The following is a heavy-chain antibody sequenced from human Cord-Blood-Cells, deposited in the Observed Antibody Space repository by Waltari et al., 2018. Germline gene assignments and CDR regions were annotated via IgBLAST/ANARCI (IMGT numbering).Heavy chain of an antibody. J-gene: IGHJ4*02. CDR1: GGSFSGYY. Sequence: QVQLQQWGAGLLKPSETLSLTCAVYGGSFSGYYWSWIRQPPGKGLEWIGEINHSGNTNYNPSLKSRVTISVDTSKNQFSLKLSSVTAADTAAYYCARHHQTTCFDYWGQGTLVTVSS. D-gene: IGHD4-17*01. CDR3: ARHHQTTCFDY. CDR2: INHSGNT. V-gene: IGHV4-34*01.